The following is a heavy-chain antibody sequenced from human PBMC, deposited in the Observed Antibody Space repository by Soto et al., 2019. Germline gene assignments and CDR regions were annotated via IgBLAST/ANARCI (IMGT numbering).Heavy chain of an antibody. V-gene: IGHV3-30-3*01. CDR2: TSSDGNLK. CDR1: GFTFRNYP. CDR3: ARQPVVGVWLNDY. J-gene: IGHJ4*02. D-gene: IGHD6-6*01. Sequence: GGSLRLSCVASGFTFRNYPVHWVRQAPGKGLEWVAVTSSDGNLKYYADSVKGRFTISRDNSKNTLYLQMSILRIDDTAVYYCARQPVVGVWLNDYWGQGTLVTVSS.